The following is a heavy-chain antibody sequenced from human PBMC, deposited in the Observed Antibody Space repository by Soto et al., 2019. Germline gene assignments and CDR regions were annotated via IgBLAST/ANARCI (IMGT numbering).Heavy chain of an antibody. D-gene: IGHD6-6*01. CDR1: GFIFSNFG. V-gene: IGHV3-33*01. CDR2: ISSDEKIK. Sequence: GGSLRLSCXASGFIFSNFGMHWVRQAPGKGLEWVAVISSDEKIKQYADSVRGRFAISRDNSKNTLYLQMTSLRAEDTAIYYCARGLRSVLDYWGQGTLVTVS. J-gene: IGHJ4*02. CDR3: ARGLRSVLDY.